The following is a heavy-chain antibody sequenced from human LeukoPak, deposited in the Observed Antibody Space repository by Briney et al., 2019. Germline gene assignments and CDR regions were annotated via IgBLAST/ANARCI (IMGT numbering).Heavy chain of an antibody. CDR1: GYTFTGYY. CDR3: ARPSTYYDFWSGPFDP. D-gene: IGHD3-3*01. V-gene: IGHV1-2*02. J-gene: IGHJ5*02. CDR2: INPNSGDT. Sequence: ASVKVSCKASGYTFTGYYIHWVRQAPGQGLEWMGWINPNSGDTNYAQKFQGRVTMTRDTSISTAYMELSRLRSDDTAVYYCARPSTYYDFWSGPFDPWGQGTLVTVSS.